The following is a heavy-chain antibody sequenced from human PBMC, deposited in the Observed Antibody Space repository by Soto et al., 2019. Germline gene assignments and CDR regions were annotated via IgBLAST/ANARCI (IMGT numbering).Heavy chain of an antibody. V-gene: IGHV1-69*02. Sequence: SVKVSCKASGGTFSSYTISWVLQAPGQGLEWMGRIIPILGIANYAQKFQGRVTITADKSTSTAYMELSSLRSEDTAVYYCARARIAVASDAFDIWGQGTMVTVSS. CDR3: ARARIAVASDAFDI. CDR1: GGTFSSYT. CDR2: IIPILGIA. D-gene: IGHD6-19*01. J-gene: IGHJ3*02.